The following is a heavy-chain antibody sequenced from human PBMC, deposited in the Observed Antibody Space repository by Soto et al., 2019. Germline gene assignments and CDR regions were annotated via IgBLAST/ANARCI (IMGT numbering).Heavy chain of an antibody. D-gene: IGHD4-17*01. Sequence: SETLSLTCAVYGGSFSGYYWSWIRQPPGKGLEWIGEINHSGSTNYNPSLKSRVTISVDTSKNQFSLKLSSVTAADTAVYYCARMKVTTVTTSGTRRQGPPDYWGQGTLVTVSS. V-gene: IGHV4-34*01. CDR1: GGSFSGYY. CDR2: INHSGST. J-gene: IGHJ4*02. CDR3: ARMKVTTVTTSGTRRQGPPDY.